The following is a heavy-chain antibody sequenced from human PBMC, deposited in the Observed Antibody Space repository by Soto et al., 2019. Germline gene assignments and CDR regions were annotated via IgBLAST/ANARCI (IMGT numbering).Heavy chain of an antibody. V-gene: IGHV4-39*01. CDR3: AAIIAARAQQWLVVDY. Sequence: SETLSLTCTVSGGSISSSNYYWGWIRQPPGKGLEWIGSIYYSGSTYYNPSLKSRVTISVDTSQNQFSLKLSSVTAADTAVYYCAAIIAARAQQWLVVDYWGQGTLVTVSS. CDR2: IYYSGST. J-gene: IGHJ4*02. CDR1: GGSISSSNYY. D-gene: IGHD6-19*01.